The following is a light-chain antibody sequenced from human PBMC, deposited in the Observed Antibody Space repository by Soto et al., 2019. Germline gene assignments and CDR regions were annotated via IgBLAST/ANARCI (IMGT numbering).Light chain of an antibody. CDR1: QTISTY. CDR3: QQGYSTPWT. J-gene: IGKJ1*01. Sequence: IQMTHSPSSLSASVGDRVTITCRASQTISTYLHWYQQKAGEAPKLLIYAASNLQGGVPSRFSGSGSGADFTLTINSLQPEDFATYYCQQGYSTPWTFGQGTKVDIK. V-gene: IGKV1-39*01. CDR2: AAS.